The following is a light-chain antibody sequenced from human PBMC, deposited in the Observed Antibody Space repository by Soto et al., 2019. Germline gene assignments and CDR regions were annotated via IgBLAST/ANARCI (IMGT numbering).Light chain of an antibody. V-gene: IGKV1-5*03. CDR2: KAS. CDR3: QQYNNYGVT. CDR1: QNIYSW. J-gene: IGKJ2*01. Sequence: DIPMTQSPSTLSASIGDRVTITCRASQNIYSWLAWYQQKPGRAPKLLISKASSLESGVPSRFSGSGFGTEFTLTISSLQPDDFATYHCQQYNNYGVTFGQGTKLEMK.